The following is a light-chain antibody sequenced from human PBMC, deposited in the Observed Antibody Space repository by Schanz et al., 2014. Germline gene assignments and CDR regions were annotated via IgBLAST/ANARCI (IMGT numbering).Light chain of an antibody. CDR3: RSYTSSGAYV. V-gene: IGLV2-14*01. CDR1: SSDVGGYNY. Sequence: QSALTQPPSASGSPGQSVAISCAGTSSDVGGYNYVSWYQHHPGKAPKLMIYEVNKRPSGVSYRFSGSKSGNTASLTISGLQAEDEADYYCRSYTSSGAYVFGSGTKLTVL. J-gene: IGLJ1*01. CDR2: EVN.